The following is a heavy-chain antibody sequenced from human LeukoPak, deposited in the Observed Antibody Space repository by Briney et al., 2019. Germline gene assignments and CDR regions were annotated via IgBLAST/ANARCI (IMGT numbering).Heavy chain of an antibody. Sequence: ASVTVSCKASGYTFTVYYMHWVRQAPGRGLEWMGRINPSTGGTNSAQKFQGRFTMTRDTSISTAYMELSRLTSDDTAVYFCARESTSDYLDSWGQGTLVTVSS. V-gene: IGHV1-2*06. CDR3: ARESTSDYLDS. J-gene: IGHJ4*02. CDR1: GYTFTVYY. CDR2: INPSTGGT.